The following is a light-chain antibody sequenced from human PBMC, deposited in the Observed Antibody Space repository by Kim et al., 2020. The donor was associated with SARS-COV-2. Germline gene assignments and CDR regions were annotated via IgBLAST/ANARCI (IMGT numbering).Light chain of an antibody. CDR2: GAS. J-gene: IGKJ1*01. V-gene: IGKV3-20*01. Sequence: EIGLTQSPGTLSLSSGERATLACRASRSVSNNHLAWFQQKLGQAPRLLISGASNRANGIPDRFSGSGSGIDFTLTISRLEPEDLAVYYCQQYANSPRTFGQGTKVDI. CDR3: QQYANSPRT. CDR1: RSVSNNH.